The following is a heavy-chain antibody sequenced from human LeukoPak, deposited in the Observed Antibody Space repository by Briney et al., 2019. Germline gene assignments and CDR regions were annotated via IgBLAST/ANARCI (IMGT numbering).Heavy chain of an antibody. J-gene: IGHJ5*02. CDR2: ISVYTGTT. CDR3: ARDLLRGWFAP. V-gene: IGHV1-18*04. Sequence: GASVKVSCKASGYTFTDNAVTWVRQAPGQGLEWVGWISVYTGTTNSPQKFQSRVNMTTDRSTSTAYMELRSLRSDDTAVYYCARDLLRGWFAPWGQGTLVTVSS. CDR1: GYTFTDNA.